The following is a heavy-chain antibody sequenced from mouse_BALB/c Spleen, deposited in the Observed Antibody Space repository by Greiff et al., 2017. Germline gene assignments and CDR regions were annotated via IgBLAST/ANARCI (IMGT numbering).Heavy chain of an antibody. V-gene: IGHV3-6*02. CDR1: GYSITSGYY. Sequence: DVKLVESGPGLVKPSQSLSLTCSVTGYSITSGYYWNWIRQFPGNKLEWMGYISYDGSNNYNPSLKNRISITRDTSKNQFFLKLNSVTTEDTATYYCARSGYYGSSYDAMDYWGQGTSVTVSA. J-gene: IGHJ4*01. D-gene: IGHD1-1*01. CDR3: ARSGYYGSSYDAMDY. CDR2: ISYDGSN.